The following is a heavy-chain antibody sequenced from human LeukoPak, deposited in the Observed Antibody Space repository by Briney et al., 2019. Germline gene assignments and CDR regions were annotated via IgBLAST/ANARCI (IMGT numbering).Heavy chain of an antibody. CDR3: TTDSSRWYFDY. J-gene: IGHJ4*02. CDR1: GFTVSSNY. Sequence: PGGSLRLSCEASGFTVSSNYMGWVRQAPGKGLEWVGRIKSKADGGTIDYAAPVKGRFTISRDDSKNTQYLQMNSLKTEDTAVYYCTTDSSRWYFDYWGQGTLVTVSS. CDR2: IKSKADGGTI. V-gene: IGHV3-15*01. D-gene: IGHD6-13*01.